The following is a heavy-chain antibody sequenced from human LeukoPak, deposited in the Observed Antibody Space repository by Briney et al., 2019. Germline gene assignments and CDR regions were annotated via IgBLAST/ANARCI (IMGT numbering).Heavy chain of an antibody. Sequence: SETLSLTCTVSGGSITSYYWSWIRQPPGQGLEWIGYIYYSGSTNYNPSLKSRVTISVDTSKNQLSLNLSSVTAADTAVYYCARTTNSRCLHFDYWGQGTLVTVSS. J-gene: IGHJ4*02. CDR3: ARTTNSRCLHFDY. CDR2: IYYSGST. CDR1: GGSITSYY. V-gene: IGHV4-59*08. D-gene: IGHD1-1*01.